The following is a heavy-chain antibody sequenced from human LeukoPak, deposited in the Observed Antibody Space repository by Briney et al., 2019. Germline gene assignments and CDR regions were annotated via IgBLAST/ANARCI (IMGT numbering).Heavy chain of an antibody. CDR2: INTDGTVT. Sequence: GGSLRLSCAASGFTFSKYWMLWVRQAPGKGLESVSRINTDGTVTTYADSVKGRFTVSRDNADNTMFLQMNSVRDEDTAVYYCARDVGGSLDYWGRGTLVTVSS. CDR1: GFTFSKYW. V-gene: IGHV3-74*01. CDR3: ARDVGGSLDY. D-gene: IGHD1-26*01. J-gene: IGHJ4*02.